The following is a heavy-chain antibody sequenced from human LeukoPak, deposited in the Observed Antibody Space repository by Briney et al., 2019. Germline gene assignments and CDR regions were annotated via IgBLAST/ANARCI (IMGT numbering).Heavy chain of an antibody. V-gene: IGHV1-2*02. Sequence: ASVKVSCKASGYTFTGYYMPWVRQAPGQGLEWMGWISPNSGGTNYAQKFQGRVTMSRDTSISTAYMELSRLRSDDTAVYYCAYRVGYYGSGSYYSFDYWGQGTLVTVSS. CDR2: ISPNSGGT. D-gene: IGHD3-10*01. J-gene: IGHJ4*02. CDR1: GYTFTGYY. CDR3: AYRVGYYGSGSYYSFDY.